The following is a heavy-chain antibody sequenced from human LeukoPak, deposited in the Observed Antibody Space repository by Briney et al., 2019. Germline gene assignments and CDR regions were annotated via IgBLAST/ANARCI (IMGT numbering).Heavy chain of an antibody. CDR3: ATWTRGNSYGYDH. D-gene: IGHD5-18*01. CDR1: GGSISSYY. J-gene: IGHJ5*02. CDR2: IYYSGST. V-gene: IGHV4-59*01. Sequence: SETLSLTCTVSGGSISSYYWSWIRQPPGKGLEWIGYIYYSGSTNYNPSLKSRVIISVDTSKNQFSLRLSSVTAADTAVYYCATWTRGNSYGYDHWGQGTLVTVSS.